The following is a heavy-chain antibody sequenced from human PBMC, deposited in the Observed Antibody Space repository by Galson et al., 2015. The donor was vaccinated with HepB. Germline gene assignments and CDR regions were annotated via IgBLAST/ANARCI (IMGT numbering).Heavy chain of an antibody. CDR3: ARLIAAAGTALDY. V-gene: IGHV1-69*06. J-gene: IGHJ4*02. CDR1: GGTFSSYA. Sequence: SVKVSCKASGGTFSSYAISWVRQAPGQGLEWMGGIIPIFGTANYAQKFQGRVTITADKSTSTAYMELSSLRSEDTAVYYCARLIAAAGTALDYWGQGTLVTVSS. D-gene: IGHD6-13*01. CDR2: IIPIFGTA.